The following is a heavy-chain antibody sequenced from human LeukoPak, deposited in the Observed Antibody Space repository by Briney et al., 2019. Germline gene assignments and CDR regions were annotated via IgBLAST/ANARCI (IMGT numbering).Heavy chain of an antibody. D-gene: IGHD6-6*01. CDR2: IYYSGST. Sequence: SETLSLTCSVSGGSISSYYWSWIRQPPGKRLEWIGYIYYSGSTNYNPSLKSRVTISVDTSKNQFSLKLSSVTAADTAVYYCAGSGIAARPDSYYYYGMDVWGQGTTVTVSS. J-gene: IGHJ6*02. CDR1: GGSISSYY. V-gene: IGHV4-59*01. CDR3: AGSGIAARPDSYYYYGMDV.